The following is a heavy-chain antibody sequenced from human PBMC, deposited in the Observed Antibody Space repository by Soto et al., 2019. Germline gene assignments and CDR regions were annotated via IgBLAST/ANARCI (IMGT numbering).Heavy chain of an antibody. J-gene: IGHJ5*02. CDR1: GFSFDGYA. D-gene: IGHD6-6*01. Sequence: EVQLVESGGGLVQPGRSLRLSCAASGFSFDGYAMNWVRQPPGKGLEWVSGISWNSGNIDYADSVKGRFTISRDNAKNSLYLQMNSLRAEDTALYYCVKASTDSSSQGWSDPWGQGTMVTVSS. CDR3: VKASTDSSSQGWSDP. CDR2: ISWNSGNI. V-gene: IGHV3-9*01.